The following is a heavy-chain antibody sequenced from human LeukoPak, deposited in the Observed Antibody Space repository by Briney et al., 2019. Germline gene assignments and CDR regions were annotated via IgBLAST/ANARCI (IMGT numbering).Heavy chain of an antibody. Sequence: SETLSLTCTVSGGSISSSNYYWGWIRQPPGKGLEWIGSIYYSGSTYYNPSLKSRVTISVVTSKNQFSLKLSSVTAADTAVYYCARVSGSYYRRYYFDYWGQGTLVTVSS. CDR3: ARVSGSYYRRYYFDY. CDR1: GGSISSSNYY. CDR2: IYYSGST. D-gene: IGHD1-26*01. J-gene: IGHJ4*02. V-gene: IGHV4-39*01.